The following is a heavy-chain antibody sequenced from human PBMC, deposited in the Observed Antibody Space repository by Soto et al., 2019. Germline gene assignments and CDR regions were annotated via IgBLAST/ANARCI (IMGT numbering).Heavy chain of an antibody. CDR1: GFTFSSYE. Sequence: GGSLRLSCAASGFTFSSYEMNWFRQAPGKGLEWVSYISSSGSTIYYADSVKGRFTISRDNAKNSLYLQMNSLRAEDTAVYYCAREKLRYFDWFDYWGQGTLVTVSS. CDR2: ISSSGSTI. J-gene: IGHJ4*02. D-gene: IGHD3-9*01. CDR3: AREKLRYFDWFDY. V-gene: IGHV3-48*03.